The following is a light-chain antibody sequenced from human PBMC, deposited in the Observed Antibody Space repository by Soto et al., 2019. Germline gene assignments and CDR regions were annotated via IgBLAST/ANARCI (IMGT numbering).Light chain of an antibody. Sequence: QSVLTQPPSASGSPGQSVTISCTGTSGDIGGYDYVSWYQQHPGKAPKLIIYEVTRRPSGVPDRFSGSRSGNTASLTVSGLQAEDEAIYFCNSYAEDNLIFGGGTKLTVL. V-gene: IGLV2-8*01. J-gene: IGLJ2*01. CDR1: SGDIGGYDY. CDR3: NSYAEDNLI. CDR2: EVT.